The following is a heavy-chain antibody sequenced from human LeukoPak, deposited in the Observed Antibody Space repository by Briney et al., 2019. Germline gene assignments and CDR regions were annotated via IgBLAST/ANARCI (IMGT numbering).Heavy chain of an antibody. V-gene: IGHV4-59*08. D-gene: IGHD2/OR15-2a*01. CDR3: ARLSFNRGYYYYYYMDV. CDR1: RGSLSSYY. Sequence: SETLSLTCTVSRGSLSSYYWSWIRQPPGKGLEWIGYIYYSGSTNYNPSLKSRVTISVDTSKNQFSLKLSSVTAADTAVYYCARLSFNRGYYYYYYMDVWGKGTTVTVSS. J-gene: IGHJ6*03. CDR2: IYYSGST.